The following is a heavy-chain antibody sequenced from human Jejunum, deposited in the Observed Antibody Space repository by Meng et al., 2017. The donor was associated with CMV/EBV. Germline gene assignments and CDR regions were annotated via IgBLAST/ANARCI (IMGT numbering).Heavy chain of an antibody. CDR3: AREGAVAGLDLDY. J-gene: IGHJ4*02. CDR1: GYTFINFV. CDR2: INADTGNT. D-gene: IGHD6-19*01. Sequence: QVQLVQSGAEVKKPGASVRVCCQASGYTFINFVMHWVRQAPGQRLEWMGWINADTGNTRYSQNFQGRLTFTRDTSASTTHMELSSLRSEDTAVYYCAREGAVAGLDLDYWGQGTLVTVSS. V-gene: IGHV1-3*01.